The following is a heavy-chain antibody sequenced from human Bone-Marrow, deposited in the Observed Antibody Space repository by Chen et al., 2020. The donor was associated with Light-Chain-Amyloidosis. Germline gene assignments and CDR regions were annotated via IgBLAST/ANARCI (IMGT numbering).Heavy chain of an antibody. D-gene: IGHD5-12*01. V-gene: IGHV4-4*02. CDR1: GGPIGTIEW. J-gene: IGHJ6*02. CDR2: VYHSGST. CDR3: ARVLVANLYYYYGMDV. Sequence: QVQLQESGPGLVQPSGTLSLTCAVSGGPIGTIEWWSWVRQPPGKGLEWLGAVYHSGSTNYNPSLKNRVTISIDNSKNQFSLRLTSVTAADTAVYYCARVLVANLYYYYGMDVWGQGTTVTVSS.